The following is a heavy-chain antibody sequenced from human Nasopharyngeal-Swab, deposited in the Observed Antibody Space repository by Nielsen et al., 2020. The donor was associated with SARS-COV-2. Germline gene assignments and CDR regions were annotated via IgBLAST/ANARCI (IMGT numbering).Heavy chain of an antibody. CDR2: IYYRGST. CDR3: ARVRDNGYYFDS. Sequence: SLRLSCTVSGGSISSRDYYWSWIRQPPGKGLEWIGYIYYRGSTDYNPSLKSRVTISVDTSKNEFSLKLMSVTASDTAAYYCARVRDNGYYFDSWGQGTQVTVSS. V-gene: IGHV4-30-4*01. D-gene: IGHD5-24*01. CDR1: GGSISSRDYY. J-gene: IGHJ4*02.